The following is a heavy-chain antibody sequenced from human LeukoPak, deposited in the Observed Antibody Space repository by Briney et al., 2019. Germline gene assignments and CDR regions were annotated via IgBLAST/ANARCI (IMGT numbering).Heavy chain of an antibody. J-gene: IGHJ4*02. CDR1: GDSINSSNW. D-gene: IGHD1-26*01. CDR3: TRVGVEATEFDY. V-gene: IGHV4-4*02. Sequence: SETLSLTCAVSGDSINSSNWWSWVRQPPGKGLEWIGEIYHSGSTNYNPSLKSRVTLSIDKSRNQFSLKLNPVTAADTAVYYCTRVGVEATEFDYWGQGTLVTVSS. CDR2: IYHSGST.